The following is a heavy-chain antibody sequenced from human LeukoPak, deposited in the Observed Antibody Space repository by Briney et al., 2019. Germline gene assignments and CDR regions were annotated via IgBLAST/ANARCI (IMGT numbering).Heavy chain of an antibody. CDR1: GGSISSSSYY. J-gene: IGHJ4*02. V-gene: IGHV4-39*01. Sequence: PSETLSLTCTVSGGSISSSSYYWGWLRQPPGQGLEWIGSIYYSGSTYYNPSLKSRVTISVDTSKNQFSLKLSSVTAADTAVYYCARRYYDYIWGSYYRDYYFDYWGQGTLVTVSS. CDR2: IYYSGST. CDR3: ARRYYDYIWGSYYRDYYFDY. D-gene: IGHD3-16*01.